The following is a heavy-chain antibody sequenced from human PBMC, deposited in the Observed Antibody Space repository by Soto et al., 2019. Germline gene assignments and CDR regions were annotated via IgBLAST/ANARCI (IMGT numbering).Heavy chain of an antibody. CDR3: ARAYGGFDNGLDV. D-gene: IGHD5-12*01. V-gene: IGHV4-59*01. CDR1: GDSIRSYY. Sequence: SETLSLTCTVSGDSIRSYYWTWIRQPPGKGLELIGYIYYSGSTRYNPSLKSRVTISVDMSKNQFSLKLSSVIAADTAVYYCARAYGGFDNGLDVWGQGTAVT. J-gene: IGHJ6*02. CDR2: IYYSGST.